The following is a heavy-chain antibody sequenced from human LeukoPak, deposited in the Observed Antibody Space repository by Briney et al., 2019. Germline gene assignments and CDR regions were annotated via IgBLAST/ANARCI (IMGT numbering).Heavy chain of an antibody. V-gene: IGHV3-23*01. D-gene: IGHD3-10*01. CDR3: AKDRETVRGVIFDY. CDR1: GFTFSGYA. Sequence: PGGSLRLSCAASGFTFSGYAMSWVRQAPGKGLEWVSAISGSGGSTYYADSVKGRFTISRDNSKNTLYLQMNTLRAEDTAVYYCAKDRETVRGVIFDYWGQGTLVPVSS. J-gene: IGHJ4*02. CDR2: ISGSGGST.